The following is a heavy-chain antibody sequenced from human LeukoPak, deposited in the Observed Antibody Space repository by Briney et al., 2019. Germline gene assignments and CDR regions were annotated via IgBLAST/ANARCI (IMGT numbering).Heavy chain of an antibody. Sequence: GASVKVSCKASGYTFTSYGISWVRQAPGQGLEWMGWISAYNGNTNYAQKLQGRVTMTTDTSTSTAYMELRSLRSDDTAVYYCARDRWAYYDSSGYFHWGQGTLVTVSS. CDR2: ISAYNGNT. J-gene: IGHJ4*02. D-gene: IGHD3-22*01. CDR1: GYTFTSYG. V-gene: IGHV1-18*01. CDR3: ARDRWAYYDSSGYFH.